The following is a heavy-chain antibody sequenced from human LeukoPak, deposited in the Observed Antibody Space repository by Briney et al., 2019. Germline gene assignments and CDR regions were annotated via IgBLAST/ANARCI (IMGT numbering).Heavy chain of an antibody. D-gene: IGHD6-19*01. CDR2: IYYSGST. J-gene: IGHJ4*02. Sequence: PETLSLTCTVSGGSISSSSYYWGWIRQPPGKGLEWIGSIYYSGSTYYNPSLKSRVTISVDTSKNQSSLKLSSVTAADTAVYYCARGTSGWLAMFDYWGQGTLVTVSS. V-gene: IGHV4-39*01. CDR1: GGSISSSSYY. CDR3: ARGTSGWLAMFDY.